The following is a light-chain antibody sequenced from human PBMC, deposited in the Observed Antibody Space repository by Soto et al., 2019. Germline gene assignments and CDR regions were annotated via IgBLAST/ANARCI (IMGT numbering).Light chain of an antibody. V-gene: IGKV3-15*01. CDR3: QQYNNWLRGT. CDR2: GPS. CDR1: QSIGIT. Sequence: EIVMTQSPATLSVSPGESATLSCRASQSIGITVAWYQQKPGQAPRLLIYGPSTRVTGIPARFSGSGSGTEFTLTISSLQSEDLAIYYCQQYNNWLRGTFGQGTKLEIK. J-gene: IGKJ2*02.